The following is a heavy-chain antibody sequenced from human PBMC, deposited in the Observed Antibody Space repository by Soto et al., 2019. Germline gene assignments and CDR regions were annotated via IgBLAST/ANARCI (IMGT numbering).Heavy chain of an antibody. V-gene: IGHV1-46*01. D-gene: IGHD3-3*02. CDR2: INPSGGGT. CDR1: GYTFTTSG. Sequence: QVQLVQFGAEVKKPGASVKVSCKTSGYTFTTSGISWVRQAPGQGLEWMGFINPSGGGTTYAQQFQGRLTMTRDTSTNTVYMELISLRSEDTAMYYCARDKPFLAGYWGQGTLV. CDR3: ARDKPFLAGY. J-gene: IGHJ4*02.